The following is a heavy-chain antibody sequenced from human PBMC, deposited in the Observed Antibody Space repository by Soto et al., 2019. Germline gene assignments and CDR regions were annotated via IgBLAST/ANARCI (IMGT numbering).Heavy chain of an antibody. J-gene: IGHJ4*02. CDR3: ARDLEMATRAFQNY. Sequence: QVQLVESGGGVVQPGRSLRLSCAASGFTFSSYAMHWVRQAPGKGLKWVAVISYDGSNKYYADSVKGRFTISRDNSKNALYLQMNSLRAEDTAVYYCARDLEMATRAFQNYWGQGTLVTVSS. CDR2: ISYDGSNK. CDR1: GFTFSSYA. D-gene: IGHD5-12*01. V-gene: IGHV3-30-3*01.